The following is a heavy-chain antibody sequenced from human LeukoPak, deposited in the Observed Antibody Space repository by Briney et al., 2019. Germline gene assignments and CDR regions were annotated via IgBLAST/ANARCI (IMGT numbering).Heavy chain of an antibody. CDR3: ARARGRWLQSKHYFDY. CDR2: IIPIFGTA. Sequence: SVKVSCKASGGTFSSYAISWVRQAPGQGLEWMGGIIPIFGTANYAQKFQGRVTITADKSTSTAYMELSSLRSEDTAVYYCARARGRWLQSKHYFDYWGQGTLVTVSS. V-gene: IGHV1-69*06. D-gene: IGHD5-24*01. CDR1: GGTFSSYA. J-gene: IGHJ4*02.